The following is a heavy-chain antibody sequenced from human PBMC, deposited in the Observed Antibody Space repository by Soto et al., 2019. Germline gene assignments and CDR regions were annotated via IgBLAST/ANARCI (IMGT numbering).Heavy chain of an antibody. D-gene: IGHD6-19*01. CDR2: IYYSGST. CDR3: AREAIGYSSGPDAFDI. J-gene: IGHJ3*02. V-gene: IGHV4-59*01. CDR1: GGFISSYY. Sequence: PSETLSLTCTVSGGFISSYYWSWIRQPPGKGLEWIGYIYYSGSTNYNPSLKSRVTISVDTSKNQFSLKLSSETAADTAVYYCAREAIGYSSGPDAFDIWGQGTMVTV.